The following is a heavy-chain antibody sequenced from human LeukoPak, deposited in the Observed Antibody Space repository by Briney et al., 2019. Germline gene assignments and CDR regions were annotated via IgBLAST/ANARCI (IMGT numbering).Heavy chain of an antibody. D-gene: IGHD1-26*01. CDR2: IYPGDSDT. CDR1: GYSFTTYW. CDR3: ARFSRGSYSSFDY. V-gene: IGHV5-51*01. J-gene: IGHJ4*02. Sequence: GESLKISSKGSGYSFTTYWIGWVRQMPGKGLEWMGAIYPGDSDTRYSPSFQGQVTISADKSISTAYLQWSGLRASDTAMFYCARFSRGSYSSFDYWGQGTLVTVSS.